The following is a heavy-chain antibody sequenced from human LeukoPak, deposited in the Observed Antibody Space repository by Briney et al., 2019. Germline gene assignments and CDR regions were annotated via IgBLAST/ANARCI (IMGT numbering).Heavy chain of an antibody. V-gene: IGHV3-21*01. CDR3: ARDPRGYSYGGFDY. CDR2: ISSSSSYI. D-gene: IGHD5-18*01. J-gene: IGHJ4*02. CDR1: GFTFSSYS. Sequence: GGSLRLSCAASGFTFSSYSMNWVRQAPGKGLEWVSSISSSSSYIYYADSVKGRFTISRDNAKNSLYLQVNSLRAEDTAVYYCARDPRGYSYGGFDYWGQGTLVTVSS.